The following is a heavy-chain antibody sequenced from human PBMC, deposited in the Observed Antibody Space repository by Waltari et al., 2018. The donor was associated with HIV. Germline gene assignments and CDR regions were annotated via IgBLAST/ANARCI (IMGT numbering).Heavy chain of an antibody. D-gene: IGHD3-10*01. CDR3: ATGVRYYGP. Sequence: AESGGRLIQPGGSLGLACTASTFSVSAKHVTWFRQAPGGSLEWVAVIYPDDTTHYADSVSGRFTISRAKSRTTVLLLMNGLFVDDTATYFCATGVRYYGPWGQGTRVTVSS. V-gene: IGHV3-53*01. J-gene: IGHJ5*02. CDR2: IYPDDTT. CDR1: TFSVSAKH.